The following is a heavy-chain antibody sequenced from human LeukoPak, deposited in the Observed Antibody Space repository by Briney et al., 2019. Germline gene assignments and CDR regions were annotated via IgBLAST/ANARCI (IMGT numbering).Heavy chain of an antibody. CDR3: AREGYYDSSGYPTFGY. V-gene: IGHV4-59*01. D-gene: IGHD3-22*01. J-gene: IGHJ4*02. CDR2: IYYSGST. Sequence: PSETLSLTCTVSGGSISSYYRSWIRQPPGKGLEWIGYIYYSGSTNYNPSLKSRVTISVDTSKNQFSLKLSSVTAADTAVYYCAREGYYDSSGYPTFGYWGQGTLVTVSS. CDR1: GGSISSYY.